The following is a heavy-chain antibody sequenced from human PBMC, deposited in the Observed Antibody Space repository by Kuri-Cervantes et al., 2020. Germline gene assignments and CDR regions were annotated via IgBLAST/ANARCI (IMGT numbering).Heavy chain of an antibody. CDR2: ISYDGSNK. J-gene: IGHJ4*02. V-gene: IGHV3-30*07. D-gene: IGHD3-10*01. CDR1: GFTFSSYA. Sequence: GGSLRLSCAASGFTFSSYAMHWVRQAPGKGLEWVAVISYDGSNKYYADSVKGRFTISRDNAKNSLYLQMNSLRAEDTAVYYCARDPAPLSASGDYWGQGTLVTVSS. CDR3: ARDPAPLSASGDY.